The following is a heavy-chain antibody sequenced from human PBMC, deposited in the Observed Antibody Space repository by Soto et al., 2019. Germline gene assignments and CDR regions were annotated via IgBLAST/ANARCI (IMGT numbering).Heavy chain of an antibody. CDR1: RDSVSRGYYY. CDR2: IYYSGST. Sequence: SATLSHTCTFSRDSVSRGYYYWIWIRQPPGKGLEWIGYIYYSGSTTYDPSLKSRVTISVYTSKNQSSLKLSSVTAADPAVYYCAGGITIFSAYGCPGALETVSS. D-gene: IGHD3-3*01. V-gene: IGHV4-61*01. CDR3: AGGITIFSAY. J-gene: IGHJ4*02.